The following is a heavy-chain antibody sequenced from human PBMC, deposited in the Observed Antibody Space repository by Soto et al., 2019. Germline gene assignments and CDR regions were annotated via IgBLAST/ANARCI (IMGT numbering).Heavy chain of an antibody. D-gene: IGHD2-21*02. CDR3: AREPMVTAVGYYYGMDV. CDR2: IWYDGSNK. Sequence: GGSLRLSCAASGFTFSSYGMHWVRQAPGKGLEWVAVIWYDGSNKYYADSVKGRFTISRDNSKNTLYLQMNSLRAEDTAVYYCAREPMVTAVGYYYGMDVWGQGTTVTVSS. CDR1: GFTFSSYG. V-gene: IGHV3-33*01. J-gene: IGHJ6*02.